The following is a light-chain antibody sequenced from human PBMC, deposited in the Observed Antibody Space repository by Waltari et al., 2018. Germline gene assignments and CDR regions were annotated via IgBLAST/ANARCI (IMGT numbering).Light chain of an antibody. V-gene: IGLV2-23*01. CDR1: SSDVGSSNR. Sequence: QSALTQPASVSGSPGQSITIPCPGTSSDVGSSNRVSWYQQHPGKGPKILIYEGTQRLSGVSDRFSGSKSGNTASLTLSGLQPEDEADYYCCAHAGGGTHYAFGTGTKVTVL. J-gene: IGLJ1*01. CDR2: EGT. CDR3: CAHAGGGTHYA.